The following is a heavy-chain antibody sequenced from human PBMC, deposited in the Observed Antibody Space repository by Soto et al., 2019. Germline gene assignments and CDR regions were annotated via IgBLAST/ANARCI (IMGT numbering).Heavy chain of an antibody. Sequence: EVQLLESGGDLVQPGGSLRLSCAASEFTFSSYAMNWVRQAPGKGLEWVSVISGGGGTTYYADSVKGRFGISRDNSKNTLYLQMNSLRVEDTAVYYCAKGKVAYDNSGLQYFYYFPMNVWGQGTTVTVAS. V-gene: IGHV3-23*01. CDR3: AKGKVAYDNSGLQYFYYFPMNV. CDR1: EFTFSSYA. J-gene: IGHJ6*02. D-gene: IGHD3-22*01. CDR2: ISGGGGTT.